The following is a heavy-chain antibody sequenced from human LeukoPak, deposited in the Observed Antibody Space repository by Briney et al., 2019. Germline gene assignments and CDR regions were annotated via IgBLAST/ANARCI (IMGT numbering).Heavy chain of an antibody. Sequence: GGSLRLSCAASGFTFSNYWMSWVRQAPGKGLEWVANIKEDGSAKYYVDSVKGRFTISRDNAKNSLYLQMNSLRAEDTAVYYCARASMVRGVIIWGQGTLVTVSS. CDR1: GFTFSNYW. CDR2: IKEDGSAK. CDR3: ARASMVRGVII. D-gene: IGHD3-10*01. V-gene: IGHV3-7*03. J-gene: IGHJ4*02.